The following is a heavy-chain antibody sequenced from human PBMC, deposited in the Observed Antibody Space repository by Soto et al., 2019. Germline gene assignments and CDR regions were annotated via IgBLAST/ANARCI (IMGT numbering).Heavy chain of an antibody. V-gene: IGHV1-69*01. CDR2: IIPIFGTA. D-gene: IGHD2-2*03. Sequence: QVQLVQSGAEVKKPGSSVKVSCKASGGTFSSYAISWVRQAPGQGLEWMGGIIPIFGTANYAQKFQGRVTITADESTSTAYMELSSLRSEDTAVYYCARDLDIVVVPAATHGSGMDVWGQGTTVTVSS. CDR1: GGTFSSYA. J-gene: IGHJ6*02. CDR3: ARDLDIVVVPAATHGSGMDV.